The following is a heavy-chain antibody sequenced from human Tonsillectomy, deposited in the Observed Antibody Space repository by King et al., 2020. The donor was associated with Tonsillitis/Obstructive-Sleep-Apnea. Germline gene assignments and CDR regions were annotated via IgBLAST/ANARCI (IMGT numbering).Heavy chain of an antibody. V-gene: IGHV3-43*01. CDR3: AKDGDFGVVADY. CDR1: GFTFDDYT. D-gene: IGHD3-3*01. J-gene: IGHJ4*02. Sequence: QLVQSGGVVVQPGGSLRLSCAASGFTFDDYTMHWVRQAPGKGLEWVALISWDGGNTYYADSVKGRFTISRDNSKNSLSLQMNSLRTEDTALYYCAKDGDFGVVADYWGQGTLVTVSS. CDR2: ISWDGGNT.